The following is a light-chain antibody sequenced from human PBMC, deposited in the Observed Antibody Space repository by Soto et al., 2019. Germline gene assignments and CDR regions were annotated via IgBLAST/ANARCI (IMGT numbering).Light chain of an antibody. Sequence: DIQMTRSPATLSASVWERVSICCRASQSISSWLAWYQQKPGKAPKHLIYKASSLESGVPSRFSGSGSGTEFTLTISSLQPDDFATYYCQQYNSYPYTFGQGTRLEIK. V-gene: IGKV1-5*03. CDR1: QSISSW. CDR3: QQYNSYPYT. CDR2: KAS. J-gene: IGKJ5*01.